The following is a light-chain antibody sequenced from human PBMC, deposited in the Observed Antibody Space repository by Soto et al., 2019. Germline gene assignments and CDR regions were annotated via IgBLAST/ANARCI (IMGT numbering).Light chain of an antibody. Sequence: QSVLTQPPSASGTPGQRVTISCSGGSSNIGSNIVNWYQQLPGTAPKLLIYSNNQRPSGVPDRFSGSKSGTSASLAISGLQSEDEADYYCAAWDDSLSAWVFGGGAKLTVL. CDR1: SSNIGSNI. V-gene: IGLV1-44*01. CDR2: SNN. CDR3: AAWDDSLSAWV. J-gene: IGLJ3*02.